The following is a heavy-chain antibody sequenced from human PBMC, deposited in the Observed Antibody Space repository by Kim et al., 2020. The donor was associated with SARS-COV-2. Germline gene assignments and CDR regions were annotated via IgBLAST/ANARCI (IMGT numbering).Heavy chain of an antibody. CDR3: AREVVYDSRYYGMDV. D-gene: IGHD3-22*01. V-gene: IGHV4-31*03. Sequence: SETLSLTCTVSGGSISSGGYYWSWIRQHPGKALEWIGYIYYSGSTYYNPSLKSRVTISVDTSKNQFSLKPSSVTAADTAVYYCAREVVYDSRYYGMDVWGQGTTVTVSS. J-gene: IGHJ6*02. CDR2: IYYSGST. CDR1: GGSISSGGYY.